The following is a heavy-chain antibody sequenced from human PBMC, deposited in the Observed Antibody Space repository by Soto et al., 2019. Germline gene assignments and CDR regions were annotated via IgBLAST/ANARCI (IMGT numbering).Heavy chain of an antibody. CDR2: IYYSWST. CDR1: GGSITSSSYY. V-gene: IGHV4-39*01. CDR3: ATQEVGGSYVYTFDP. J-gene: IGHJ5*02. Sequence: QLHLRESGPGLVKPSETLSLTCTVSGGSITSSSYYWGWIRQPPGKGLGWIGSIYYSWSTYYNTCLKSRVTISVDTSKNQFSLKLSSVTAADTAVYYCATQEVGGSYVYTFDPWGQGTLVTVSS. D-gene: IGHD1-26*01.